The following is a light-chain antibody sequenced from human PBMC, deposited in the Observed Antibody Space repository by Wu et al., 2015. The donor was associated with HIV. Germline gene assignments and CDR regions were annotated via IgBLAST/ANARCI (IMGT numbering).Light chain of an antibody. V-gene: IGKV3-20*01. CDR1: QSISSSY. CDR2: GAS. J-gene: IGKJ4*01. CDR3: QQYNNPAGDLT. Sequence: EIVLTQSPGTLSLSPGERATLSCRASQSISSSYLAWYQQKPGQAPRLLIYGASIRATGIPDRVSGSGSGTEFTLTISSMQSEDFAVYYCQQYNNPAGDLTFGGGTKVEIK.